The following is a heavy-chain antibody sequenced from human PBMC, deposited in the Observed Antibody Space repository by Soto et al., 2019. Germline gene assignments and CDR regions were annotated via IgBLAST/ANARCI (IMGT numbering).Heavy chain of an antibody. CDR3: AKDRVGVARFFYYYAMDV. D-gene: IGHD3-3*01. V-gene: IGHV3-30*18. J-gene: IGHJ6*02. CDR2: ISYDGSNK. Sequence: QVQLVESGGGVVQPGRSLRLSCAASAFSFNNYGMHWVRQAPGKGLEWVAVISYDGSNKYYADSVKGRFTISRDNFENTXXLQMNSLRTEDTAVYYCAKDRVGVARFFYYYAMDVWGQGTTVTVSS. CDR1: AFSFNNYG.